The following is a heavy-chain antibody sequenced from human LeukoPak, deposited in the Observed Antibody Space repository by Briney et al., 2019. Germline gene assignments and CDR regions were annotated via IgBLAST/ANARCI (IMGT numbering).Heavy chain of an antibody. V-gene: IGHV3-33*01. Sequence: QTGGSLRLSCAASGFTFSSFGMHRVRQAPGKGLEWVAIIWSDGSNEVYIESVKGRFTISRDNSKNTLYLHMNSLRGEDTAMYFCARGCGGGPGCYILDYWGQGTLVTVSS. J-gene: IGHJ4*02. CDR2: IWSDGSNE. CDR3: ARGCGGGPGCYILDY. D-gene: IGHD2-15*01. CDR1: GFTFSSFG.